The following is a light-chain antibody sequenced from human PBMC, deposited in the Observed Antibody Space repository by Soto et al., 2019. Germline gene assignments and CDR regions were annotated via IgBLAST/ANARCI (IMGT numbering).Light chain of an antibody. Sequence: VMTQSPATLSLSPEERATLSCRASQSVSSNLDWYQQKPGQAPRLLIYSASTRATGIPARFSGSGSGTEFTLTISSLQPEDFATYYCQQANSFPLTFGGGTKV. CDR1: QSVSSN. V-gene: IGKV3-15*01. CDR3: QQANSFPLT. J-gene: IGKJ4*01. CDR2: SAS.